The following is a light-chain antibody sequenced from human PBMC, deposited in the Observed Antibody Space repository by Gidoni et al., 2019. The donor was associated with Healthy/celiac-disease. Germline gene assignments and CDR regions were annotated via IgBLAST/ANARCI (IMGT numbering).Light chain of an antibody. CDR3: QQYNNWPRT. Sequence: EIVMTQSPATLSVSPGERATLSCRASQSVSSNLAWYQQKPGQAPRLLIYGASTRATGIPARFSGSGSGTEFTLTISSLQSEDFAVYYCQQYNNWPRTFGQXIKVEIK. CDR2: GAS. CDR1: QSVSSN. V-gene: IGKV3-15*01. J-gene: IGKJ1*01.